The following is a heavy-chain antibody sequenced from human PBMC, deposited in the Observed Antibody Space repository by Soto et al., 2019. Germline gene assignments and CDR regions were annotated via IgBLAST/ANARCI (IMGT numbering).Heavy chain of an antibody. CDR1: GGTFSSYA. J-gene: IGHJ6*02. Sequence: QVQLVQSGAEVKKPGSSVKVSCKASGGTFSSYAISWVRQAPVQGLEWMGGIIPIFGTANYAQKFQGRVTITADESTSTAYMELSSLRSEDTAVYYCARVPDIVVVVAAYGYYGMDVWGQGTTVTVSS. CDR2: IIPIFGTA. D-gene: IGHD2-15*01. CDR3: ARVPDIVVVVAAYGYYGMDV. V-gene: IGHV1-69*01.